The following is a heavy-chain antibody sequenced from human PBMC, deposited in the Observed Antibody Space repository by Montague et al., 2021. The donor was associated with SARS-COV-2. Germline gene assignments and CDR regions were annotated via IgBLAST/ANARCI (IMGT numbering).Heavy chain of an antibody. V-gene: IGHV2-5*02. CDR3: ARRITIYAFDI. CDR1: GFSLSTSEVG. D-gene: IGHD3-3*01. Sequence: PALVKPTQTLTLTCTFSGFSLSTSEVGVGWIRQPPGKALEWLALIYWDDDKRYSPSLKSRLTITKDTSKNQVVLTMTNMDPVDTATYYCARRITIYAFDIWGQGTMVTVSS. J-gene: IGHJ3*02. CDR2: IYWDDDK.